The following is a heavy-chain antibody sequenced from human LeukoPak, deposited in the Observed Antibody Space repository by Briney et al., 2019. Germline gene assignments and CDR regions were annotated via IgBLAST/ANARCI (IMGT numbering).Heavy chain of an antibody. CDR2: IYTSGST. CDR3: ARGYYDFWSAVGFDY. V-gene: IGHV4-61*02. D-gene: IGHD3-3*01. CDR1: GGSISSGSYY. J-gene: IGHJ4*02. Sequence: SQTLSLTCTVSGGSISSGSYYWSWIRQPAGKELEWIGRIYTSGSTNYNPSLKSRVTISVDTSKNQFSLKLSSVTAADTAVYYCARGYYDFWSAVGFDYWGQGTLVTVSS.